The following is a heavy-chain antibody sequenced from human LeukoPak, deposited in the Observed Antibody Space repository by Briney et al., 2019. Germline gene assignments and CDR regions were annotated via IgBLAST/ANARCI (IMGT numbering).Heavy chain of an antibody. V-gene: IGHV1-46*01. CDR1: GYTFTSYY. Sequence: ASVKVSCKASGYTFTSYYMHWVRQAPGQGLEWMGIINPSGGSTSYAQKFQGRVAMTRDTSTSTVYMELSSLRSEDTAVYYCARDSEGTMVRGVLAKYWGQGTLVTVSS. CDR2: INPSGGST. D-gene: IGHD3-10*01. CDR3: ARDSEGTMVRGVLAKY. J-gene: IGHJ4*02.